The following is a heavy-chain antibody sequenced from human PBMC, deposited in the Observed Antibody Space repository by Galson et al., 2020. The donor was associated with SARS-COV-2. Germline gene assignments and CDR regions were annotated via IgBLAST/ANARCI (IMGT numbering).Heavy chain of an antibody. J-gene: IGHJ4*02. CDR2: ISPSDGRT. Sequence: ASAKVSCKASGYTLTNKYIHWVRRAPGQGLEWMGMISPSDGRTTYAQKLQGRVTMTRDTSTSTVYMALSSLRSEDTAMYYCATRLMFSFDYWGQGSLVTVSS. CDR3: ATRLMFSFDY. D-gene: IGHD3-16*01. V-gene: IGHV1-46*01. CDR1: GYTLTNKY.